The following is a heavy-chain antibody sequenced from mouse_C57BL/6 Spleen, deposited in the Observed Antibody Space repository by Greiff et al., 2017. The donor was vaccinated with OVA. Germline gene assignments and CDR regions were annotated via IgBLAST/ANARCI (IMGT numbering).Heavy chain of an antibody. CDR1: GYTFTTYP. D-gene: IGHD2-4*01. Sequence: QVQLKESGAELVKPGASVKMSCKASGYTFTTYPIEWMKQNHGKSLEWIGNFHPYNDDTKYNEKFKGKATLTVEKSSSTVYLELSRLTSDDSAVYYCARGRYDYPYAMDYWGQGTSVTVSS. V-gene: IGHV1-47*01. CDR3: ARGRYDYPYAMDY. J-gene: IGHJ4*01. CDR2: FHPYNDDT.